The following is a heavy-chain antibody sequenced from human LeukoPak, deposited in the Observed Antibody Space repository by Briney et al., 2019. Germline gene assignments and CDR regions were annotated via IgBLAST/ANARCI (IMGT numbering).Heavy chain of an antibody. Sequence: GGTLRLSCAASGFTFSSYAMSWVRQAPGQGLEWVSAISGSGGSTYYADSVKGRFTISKDNSKNTLHLQMNSLRTEDTAVYYCAKSDWIGYSAFDYWGQGTLVTVSS. D-gene: IGHD3-3*01. CDR3: AKSDWIGYSAFDY. CDR1: GFTFSSYA. V-gene: IGHV3-23*01. CDR2: ISGSGGST. J-gene: IGHJ4*02.